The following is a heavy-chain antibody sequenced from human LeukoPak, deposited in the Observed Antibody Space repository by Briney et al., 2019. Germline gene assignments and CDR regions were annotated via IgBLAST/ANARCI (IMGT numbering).Heavy chain of an antibody. CDR2: IVVGSGNT. D-gene: IGHD3-22*01. CDR3: AAEAAYYYDSRDAFDV. CDR1: GFTFTSSA. J-gene: IGHJ3*01. V-gene: IGHV1-58*01. Sequence: ASVKVSCKASGFTFTSSAVQWVRQARGQRLEWIGWIVVGSGNTNYAQKFQERVTITRDMSTSLVYMELSSLRSEDTAVYYCAAEAAYYYDSRDAFDVWGQETMVTVSS.